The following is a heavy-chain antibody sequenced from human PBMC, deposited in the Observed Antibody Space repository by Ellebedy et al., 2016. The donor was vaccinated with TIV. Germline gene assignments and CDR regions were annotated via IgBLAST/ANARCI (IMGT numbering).Heavy chain of an antibody. J-gene: IGHJ4*02. CDR3: ARGMKLGIVWYYFDY. CDR2: INPNSGGT. CDR1: GYTFTGYY. Sequence: AASVKVSCKASGYTFTGYYMHWVRQAPGQGLEWMGWINPNSGGTNYAQKFQGWVTMTRETSISTAYMELSRLRSDDTAVYYCARGMKLGIVWYYFDYWGQGTLVTVSS. D-gene: IGHD7-27*01. V-gene: IGHV1-2*04.